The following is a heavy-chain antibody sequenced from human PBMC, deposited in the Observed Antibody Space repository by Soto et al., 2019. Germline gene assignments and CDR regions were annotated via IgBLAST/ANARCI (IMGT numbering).Heavy chain of an antibody. J-gene: IGHJ6*02. D-gene: IGHD3-3*01. CDR3: ARVLLRFPFHRYGMDV. Sequence: QVQLQESGPGLVKPSQTLSLTCTVSGGSISSGDYYWSWIRQPPGKGLEWIGYIYYSGSTYYNPSLKGRVTISVDTSKNQFSLKLSSVTAADTAVYYCARVLLRFPFHRYGMDVWGQGTTVTVSS. V-gene: IGHV4-30-4*01. CDR2: IYYSGST. CDR1: GGSISSGDYY.